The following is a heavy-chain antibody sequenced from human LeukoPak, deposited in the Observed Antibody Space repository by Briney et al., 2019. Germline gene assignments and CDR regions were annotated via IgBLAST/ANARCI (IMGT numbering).Heavy chain of an antibody. CDR3: ARDRVQQLTYPGFYGMDV. D-gene: IGHD6-13*01. Sequence: GRPLRLSCAASGFTFSSYAMHWVRQAPGKGLEWVAVISYDGSNKYYADSVKGRFTISRDNSKNTLYLQMNSLRAEDTAVYYCARDRVQQLTYPGFYGMDVWGQGTTVTVSS. V-gene: IGHV3-30*04. CDR2: ISYDGSNK. CDR1: GFTFSSYA. J-gene: IGHJ6*02.